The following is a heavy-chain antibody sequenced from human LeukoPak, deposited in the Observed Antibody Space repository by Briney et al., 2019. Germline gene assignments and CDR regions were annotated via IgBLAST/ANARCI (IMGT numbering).Heavy chain of an antibody. D-gene: IGHD5-12*01. CDR1: GGTLANYA. J-gene: IGHJ4*02. V-gene: IGHV1-69*06. Sequence: ASVKVSCKASGGTLANYAVSWVRQAPGQGLEWMGGIIPIFDTTNYAQKFQGRVTITADKSTSTAYMELSSLTSDDTAVYYCARDGRGYSGYDFRYFDYWGQGTLVTVSS. CDR2: IIPIFDTT. CDR3: ARDGRGYSGYDFRYFDY.